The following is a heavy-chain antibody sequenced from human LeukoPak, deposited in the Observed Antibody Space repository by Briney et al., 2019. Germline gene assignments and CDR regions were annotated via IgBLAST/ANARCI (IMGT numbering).Heavy chain of an antibody. D-gene: IGHD3-10*02. CDR1: GFTFSSYG. J-gene: IGHJ4*02. CDR2: ISYDGSNK. CDR3: AKDLGDYYVLIDC. Sequence: GGSLRLSCAASGFTFSSYGMHWVRQAPGQGLDWVAVISYDGSNKYYADSVKGRFTTSRDNSKNTLYLQMNSLRAEDTAVYYCAKDLGDYYVLIDCWGQRTLVTVSS. V-gene: IGHV3-30*18.